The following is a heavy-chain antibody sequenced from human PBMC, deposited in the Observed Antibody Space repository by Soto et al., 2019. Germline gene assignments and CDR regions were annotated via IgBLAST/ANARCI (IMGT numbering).Heavy chain of an antibody. CDR1: GFTFSSYW. CDR2: IKQDGSEK. CDR3: ARARSGYDYYYYGMDV. D-gene: IGHD5-12*01. V-gene: IGHV3-7*01. J-gene: IGHJ6*02. Sequence: GGSLRLSCAASGFTFSSYWMSWVRQAPGKGLEWVANIKQDGSEKYYVDSVKGRFTISRDNAKNSLYLQMNSLRAEDTAVYYCARARSGYDYYYYGMDVWDQGTTVTVSS.